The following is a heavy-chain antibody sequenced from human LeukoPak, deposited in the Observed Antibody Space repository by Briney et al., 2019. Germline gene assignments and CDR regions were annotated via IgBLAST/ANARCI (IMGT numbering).Heavy chain of an antibody. J-gene: IGHJ4*02. CDR2: IYYSGST. D-gene: IGHD7-27*01. CDR1: GDSISSYY. Sequence: PSETLSLTCTVSGDSISSYYWSWIRQPPGKGLEWIGYIYYSGSTNYNPSLKSRVTMSVDTSKNQFSLKLSSVTAADTAVYYCARVRSEDWGSDYWGQGTLVTVSS. CDR3: ARVRSEDWGSDY. V-gene: IGHV4-59*12.